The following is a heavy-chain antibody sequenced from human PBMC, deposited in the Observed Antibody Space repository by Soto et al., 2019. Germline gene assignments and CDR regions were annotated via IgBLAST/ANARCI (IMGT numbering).Heavy chain of an antibody. J-gene: IGHJ5*02. CDR1: GYTFTSYG. V-gene: IGHV1-18*01. CDR2: ISAYKGNT. Sequence: GASVKVSCKASGYTFTSYGISWVRQAPGQGLEWMGWISAYKGNTNYAQKHQGRVTMTTDTSTSTAYMELRSLRSDDTAEYYYTRERPIRKAEAGTSFGRNGFAPWGQGTLVPVPS. D-gene: IGHD6-13*01. CDR3: TRERPIRKAEAGTSFGRNGFAP.